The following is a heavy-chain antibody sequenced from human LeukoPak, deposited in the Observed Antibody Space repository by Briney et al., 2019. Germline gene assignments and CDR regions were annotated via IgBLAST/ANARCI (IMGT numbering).Heavy chain of an antibody. D-gene: IGHD5-12*01. CDR2: ISGSGGRT. CDR3: ARDPSGYDYH. Sequence: GGSLRLSCAVSGFTFSNYAMSWVRQAPGKGLEWVSTISGSGGRTFYADSVKGRFTISRDNSKNTLYLRMNSLRAEDTAVYYCARDPSGYDYHWGQGTLVTVSS. V-gene: IGHV3-23*01. J-gene: IGHJ4*02. CDR1: GFTFSNYA.